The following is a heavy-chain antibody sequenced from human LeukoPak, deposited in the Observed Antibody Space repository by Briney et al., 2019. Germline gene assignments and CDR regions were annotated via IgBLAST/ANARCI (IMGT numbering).Heavy chain of an antibody. CDR1: GFTFSSYG. CDR2: ISGSGGST. CDR3: ARPLYGSGSYYFDY. J-gene: IGHJ4*02. Sequence: PGGSLRLSCAASGFTFSSYGMSWVRQAPGKGLEWVSAISGSGGSTYYADSVKGRFTISRDNSKNTLYLQMNSLRAEDTAVYYCARPLYGSGSYYFDYWGQGTLVTVSS. V-gene: IGHV3-23*01. D-gene: IGHD3-10*01.